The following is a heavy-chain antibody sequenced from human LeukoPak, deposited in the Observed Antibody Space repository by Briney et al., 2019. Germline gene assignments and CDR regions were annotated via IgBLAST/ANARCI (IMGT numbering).Heavy chain of an antibody. CDR3: ARATYGDYSFGY. CDR1: GYTFTSYG. V-gene: IGHV1-8*02. Sequence: GASVKVSCKASGYTFTSYGISWVRQAPGQGLEWMGWMNPNSGNTGYAQKFQGRVTMTRNTSISTAYMELSNLRSEDTAVYYCARATYGDYSFGYWGQGTLVTVSS. J-gene: IGHJ4*02. CDR2: MNPNSGNT. D-gene: IGHD4-17*01.